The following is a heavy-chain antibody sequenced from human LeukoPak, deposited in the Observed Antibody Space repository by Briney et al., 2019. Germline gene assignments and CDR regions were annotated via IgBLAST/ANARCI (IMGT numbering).Heavy chain of an antibody. CDR3: ARLSSYYDSSGYYYGFDY. CDR1: GYSFTSYW. Sequence: GESLKISCKGSGYSFTSYWVGWVRPMPGKGLEWMGIIYPGDSDTRCSPSFQGQVTISADKSISTAYLQWSSLKASDTAMYYCARLSSYYDSSGYYYGFDYWGQGTLVTASS. J-gene: IGHJ4*02. CDR2: IYPGDSDT. V-gene: IGHV5-51*01. D-gene: IGHD3-22*01.